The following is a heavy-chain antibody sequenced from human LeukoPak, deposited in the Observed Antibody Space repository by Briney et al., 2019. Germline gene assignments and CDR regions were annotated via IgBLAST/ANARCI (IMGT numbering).Heavy chain of an antibody. CDR3: ATELAYCGGDCYSGFDY. CDR2: IIPIFGTA. J-gene: IGHJ4*02. CDR1: GGTFSSYA. D-gene: IGHD2-21*02. Sequence: SVKVSCRASGGTFSSYAISWVRQAPGQGLEWMGGIIPIFGTANYAQKFQGRVTITTDESTSTAYMELSSLRSEDTAVYYCATELAYCGGDCYSGFDYWGQGTLVTVSS. V-gene: IGHV1-69*05.